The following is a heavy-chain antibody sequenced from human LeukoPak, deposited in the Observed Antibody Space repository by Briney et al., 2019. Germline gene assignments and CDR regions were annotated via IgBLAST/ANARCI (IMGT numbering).Heavy chain of an antibody. J-gene: IGHJ4*02. CDR2: MPYDGSNK. Sequence: GRSLRLSCAASGFTFSSYAMHWVRQAPGKGLEWVTSMPYDGSNKKYADYLNGRFTISRDNSKNTLYLQMNSLRAEDTAVYYCASQSPQGSGWFGMGYWGQGTLVTVSS. CDR1: GFTFSSYA. D-gene: IGHD6-19*01. V-gene: IGHV3-30-3*01. CDR3: ASQSPQGSGWFGMGY.